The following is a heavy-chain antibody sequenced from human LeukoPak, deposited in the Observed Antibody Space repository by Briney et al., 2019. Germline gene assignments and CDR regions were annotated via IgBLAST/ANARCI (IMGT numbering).Heavy chain of an antibody. V-gene: IGHV1-2*02. Sequence: GASVKVSCKASVYTFTGYYMHWVRQAPGQGLEWMGWINPNSGGTNYAQKFQGRVTMTRDTSISTAYMELSRLRSDDTAVYYCARALQDYDSSDYWGQGTLVTVSS. CDR3: ARALQDYDSSDY. J-gene: IGHJ4*02. D-gene: IGHD3-22*01. CDR2: INPNSGGT. CDR1: VYTFTGYY.